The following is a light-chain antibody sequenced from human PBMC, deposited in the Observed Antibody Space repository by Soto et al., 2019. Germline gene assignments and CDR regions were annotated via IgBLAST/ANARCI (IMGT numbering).Light chain of an antibody. CDR2: GAS. CDR3: QQYGSSPLT. CDR1: QSVTSSY. Sequence: EIVLTQSPGTLSLSPGERATLTCRASQSVTSSYLAWYQQKPGQASRLLMYGASSRATGFPDRFSGSVSGTDLTLTISRLEPEDFAVYYCQQYGSSPLTFGTGTKVDIK. J-gene: IGKJ3*01. V-gene: IGKV3-20*01.